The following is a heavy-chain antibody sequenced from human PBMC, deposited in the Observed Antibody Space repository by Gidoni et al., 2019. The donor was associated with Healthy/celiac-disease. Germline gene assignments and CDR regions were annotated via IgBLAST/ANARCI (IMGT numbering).Heavy chain of an antibody. Sequence: QVQLVESGGGVVQPGRSLRLSCAASGFTFSSSGMHWVRQAPGKGLEWVAVIWYDGSNKYYADSVKGRFTISRDNSKNTLYLQMNSLRAEDTAVYYCARGGGITIFGVVITRRDYYYYYMDVWGKGTTVTVSS. D-gene: IGHD3-3*01. V-gene: IGHV3-33*01. J-gene: IGHJ6*03. CDR1: GFTFSSSG. CDR2: IWYDGSNK. CDR3: ARGGGITIFGVVITRRDYYYYYMDV.